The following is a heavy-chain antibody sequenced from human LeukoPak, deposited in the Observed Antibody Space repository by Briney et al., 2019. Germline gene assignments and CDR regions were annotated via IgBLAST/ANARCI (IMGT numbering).Heavy chain of an antibody. D-gene: IGHD2-2*03. Sequence: SQTLSLTCTVSGGSISSGSYYWSWIRQPAGKGLEWIERIYTSGSTNYNPSLKSRVTISVDTSKNQFSLKLSSVTAADTAVYYCARGVGYCSSTSCYHYYGMDAWGQGTTVTVSS. J-gene: IGHJ6*02. CDR3: ARGVGYCSSTSCYHYYGMDA. CDR1: GGSISSGSYY. V-gene: IGHV4-61*02. CDR2: IYTSGST.